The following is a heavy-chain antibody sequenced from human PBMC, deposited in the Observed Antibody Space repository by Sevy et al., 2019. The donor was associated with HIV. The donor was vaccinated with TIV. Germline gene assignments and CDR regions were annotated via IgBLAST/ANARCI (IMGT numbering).Heavy chain of an antibody. CDR1: GFTFSDYY. CDR3: ARLYCSGGSCYGGGYFQH. J-gene: IGHJ1*01. V-gene: IGHV3-11*01. Sequence: GGSLRLSCAASGFTFSDYYMSWIRQAPGKGLEWVSYISSSGSIIYYADSVKGRFTISRDNAKNSLYLQMNSLRAEDTAVYYWARLYCSGGSCYGGGYFQHWGQGTLVTVSS. D-gene: IGHD2-15*01. CDR2: ISSSGSII.